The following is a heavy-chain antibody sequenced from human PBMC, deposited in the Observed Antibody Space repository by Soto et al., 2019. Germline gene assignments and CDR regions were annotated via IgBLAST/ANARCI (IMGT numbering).Heavy chain of an antibody. Sequence: SETLSLTCAVYGGSFSGYYWSWIRQPPGRGLEWIGEINHSGSTNYNPSLKSRVTISVDTSKNQFSLKLSSVTAADTAVYYCARASAYRDWFDPWGQGTLVTVS. D-gene: IGHD6-25*01. CDR2: INHSGST. V-gene: IGHV4-34*01. CDR3: ARASAYRDWFDP. CDR1: GGSFSGYY. J-gene: IGHJ5*02.